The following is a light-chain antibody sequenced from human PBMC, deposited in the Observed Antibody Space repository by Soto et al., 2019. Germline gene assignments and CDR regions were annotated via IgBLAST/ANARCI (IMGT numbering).Light chain of an antibody. J-gene: IGLJ1*01. CDR3: TSYAGSSTLV. CDR1: SSDVGGYKY. V-gene: IGLV2-14*01. CDR2: EVS. Sequence: QSVLTQPASVPGSPGQSVTISCTGTSSDVGGYKYVSWYQQHPGKVPKLMIFEVSNRPSGVSHRFSGSKSANTASLTISGLLAEDEAIYYCTSYAGSSTLVFGTGTKVTVL.